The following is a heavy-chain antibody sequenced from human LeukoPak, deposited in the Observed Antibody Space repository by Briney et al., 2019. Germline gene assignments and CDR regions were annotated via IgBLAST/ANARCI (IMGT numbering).Heavy chain of an antibody. D-gene: IGHD1-20*01. J-gene: IGHJ4*02. Sequence: SETLSLTCTVSGDSFSSSSYYWGWIRQPPGKGLEWIGEINHSGSTNYNPSLKSRVTISVDTSKNQFSLKLSSVTAADTAVYYCARRASGNWNDVVMSSIDYWGQGTLVTVSS. V-gene: IGHV4-39*07. CDR3: ARRASGNWNDVVMSSIDY. CDR1: GDSFSSSSYY. CDR2: INHSGST.